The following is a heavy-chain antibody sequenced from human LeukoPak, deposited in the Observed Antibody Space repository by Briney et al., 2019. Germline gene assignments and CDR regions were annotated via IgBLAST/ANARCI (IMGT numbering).Heavy chain of an antibody. CDR3: ARTYDFWSGYYYYYYMDV. J-gene: IGHJ6*03. CDR1: GGSISSSSYY. Sequence: SETLSLTCIVSGGSISSSSYYWGWIRQPPGKGLEWIGYIYYSGSTNYNPSLKSRVTISVDTSKNQFSLKLSSVTAADTAVYYCARTYDFWSGYYYYYYMDVWGKGTTVTVSS. V-gene: IGHV4-61*05. CDR2: IYYSGST. D-gene: IGHD3-3*01.